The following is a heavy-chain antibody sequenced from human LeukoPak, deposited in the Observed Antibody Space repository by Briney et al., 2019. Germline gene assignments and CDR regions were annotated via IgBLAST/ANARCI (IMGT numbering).Heavy chain of an antibody. CDR2: IYYSGST. CDR1: GGSISSYY. D-gene: IGHD3-3*01. Sequence: PSETLSLNCTVSGGSISSYYWGWIRQPPGKGLEWIGSIYYSGSTYYNPSLKSRVTISVDTSKNQFSLKLSSVTAADTAVYYCAREARGVMIGYYYYYMDVWGKGTTVTVSS. CDR3: AREARGVMIGYYYYYMDV. J-gene: IGHJ6*03. V-gene: IGHV4-39*07.